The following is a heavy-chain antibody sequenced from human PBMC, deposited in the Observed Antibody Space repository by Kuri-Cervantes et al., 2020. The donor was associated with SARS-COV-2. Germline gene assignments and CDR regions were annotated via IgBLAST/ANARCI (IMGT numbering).Heavy chain of an antibody. Sequence: GESLKISCIASGFTFSSYGLHWVRQAPGKGLEWVALVSYDESRKYYSTSVKGRFTVSRDRSKNTLYLRMNSLRAEDTAVYYCARGLGGSYYFGFDYWGQGTLVTVSS. J-gene: IGHJ4*02. D-gene: IGHD1-26*01. CDR1: GFTFSSYG. V-gene: IGHV3-30*03. CDR2: VSYDESRK. CDR3: ARGLGGSYYFGFDY.